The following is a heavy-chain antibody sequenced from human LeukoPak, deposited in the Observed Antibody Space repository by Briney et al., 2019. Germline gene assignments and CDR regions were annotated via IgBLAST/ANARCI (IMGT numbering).Heavy chain of an antibody. CDR2: IKQDGSEK. CDR1: GFTFSSYW. D-gene: IGHD6-6*01. V-gene: IGHV3-7*01. CDR3: ARDDSSSSFDY. J-gene: IGHJ4*02. Sequence: PGGSLRLSCAASGFTFSSYWMSWVRQAPGKGLEWVANIKQDGSEKYYMDSVKGRFTFSRDNAKKSLYLQMNSLRAEDTAVYYCARDDSSSSFDYWGQGTLVTVSS.